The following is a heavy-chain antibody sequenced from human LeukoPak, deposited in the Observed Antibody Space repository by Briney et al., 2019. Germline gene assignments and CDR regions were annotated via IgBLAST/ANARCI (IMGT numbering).Heavy chain of an antibody. V-gene: IGHV4-34*01. CDR1: GESFSDYY. CDR3: AREGRYRYGYNEYHSYMDI. D-gene: IGHD5-24*01. Sequence: SETLSLTCAVYGESFSDYYWSWIRQPPGKGLEWIGEINHSGSTNYSPSLKSRVTISVNTSKNQFSLKLSSVTAAETAVYYCAREGRYRYGYNEYHSYMDIWGKGTTVTVSS. CDR2: INHSGST. J-gene: IGHJ6*03.